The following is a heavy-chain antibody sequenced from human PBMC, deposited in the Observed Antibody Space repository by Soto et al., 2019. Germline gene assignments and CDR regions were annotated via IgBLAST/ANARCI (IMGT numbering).Heavy chain of an antibody. D-gene: IGHD3-3*01. J-gene: IGHJ6*02. CDR2: MNPNSGNT. Sequence: GASVKVSCKDSGDTFTSYDINWVRQATGQGLEWMGWMNPNSGNTGYVQKFQGRVTMTRNTSISTAYMELSSLRSEDTAVYYCARVSGLNTIFGVVISGHYYYGMDVWGQGTTVTVSS. V-gene: IGHV1-8*01. CDR1: GDTFTSYD. CDR3: ARVSGLNTIFGVVISGHYYYGMDV.